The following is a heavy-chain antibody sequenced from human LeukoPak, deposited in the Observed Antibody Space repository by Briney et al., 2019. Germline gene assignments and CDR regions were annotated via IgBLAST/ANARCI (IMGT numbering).Heavy chain of an antibody. J-gene: IGHJ4*02. D-gene: IGHD1-26*01. CDR1: GGSFSGYY. CDR3: ARGHRGSSKLDY. CDR2: INHSGST. Sequence: SETLSLTCAVYGGSFSGYYWSWIRQPPGKGLEWIGEINHSGSTNYNPSLKSRVTISVDTSENQFSLKLSSVTAADTAVYYCARGHRGSSKLDYWGQGTLVTVSS. V-gene: IGHV4-34*01.